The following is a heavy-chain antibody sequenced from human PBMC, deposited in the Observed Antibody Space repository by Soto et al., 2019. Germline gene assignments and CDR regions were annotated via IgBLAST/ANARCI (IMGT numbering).Heavy chain of an antibody. V-gene: IGHV3-23*01. J-gene: IGHJ4*02. CDR2: ISDSGGST. Sequence: GSLRLSCAASGFTFSSCAMTWVRQAPGMGLQWVSAISDSGGSTYYADSVGGRFTISRDNSKNTLYLQLNSLGAEDTAVYYCAKDKPAAGSQWLVPIWGRGTLVTVSS. D-gene: IGHD6-19*01. CDR3: AKDKPAAGSQWLVPI. CDR1: GFTFSSCA.